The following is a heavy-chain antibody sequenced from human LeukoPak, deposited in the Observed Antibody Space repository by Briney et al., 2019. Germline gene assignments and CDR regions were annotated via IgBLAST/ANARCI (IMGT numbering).Heavy chain of an antibody. CDR1: GFTFTSSN. J-gene: IGHJ4*02. Sequence: GGSLRLSCAASGFTFTSSNMNWVRQAPGKGLEWVSYISSSSSTIYYADSVKGRFTISRDNAKNSLYLQMSSLRDEDTAVYYCAREYYDSSGYYTYYFDYWGQGTLVTVSS. CDR3: AREYYDSSGYYTYYFDY. CDR2: ISSSSSTI. D-gene: IGHD3-22*01. V-gene: IGHV3-48*02.